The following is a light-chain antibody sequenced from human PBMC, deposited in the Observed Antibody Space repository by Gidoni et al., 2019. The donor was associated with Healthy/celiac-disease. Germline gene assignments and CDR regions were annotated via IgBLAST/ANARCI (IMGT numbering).Light chain of an antibody. J-gene: IGKJ1*01. Sequence: DSVLTQSPGTLSLSPGERDTLSCRASQSVSSSYLAWYQQKPGQAPSLLIYGASSRATGIPDRFSGSGSGTDFTLTISRLEPEDFAVYYFQQYGSSPWTFGPGTKVEIK. CDR3: QQYGSSPWT. V-gene: IGKV3-20*01. CDR2: GAS. CDR1: QSVSSSY.